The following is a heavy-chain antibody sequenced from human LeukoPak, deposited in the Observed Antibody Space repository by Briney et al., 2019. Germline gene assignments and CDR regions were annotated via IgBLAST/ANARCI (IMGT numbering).Heavy chain of an antibody. CDR1: GYTFTGYY. J-gene: IGHJ4*02. V-gene: IGHV1-2*02. CDR2: INPNSGGT. Sequence: ASVKVSCKASGYTFTGYYMHWVRQAPGQGLEWMGWINPNSGGTNYAQKFQGRVTMTRDTSISTAYMELSRLRSDDTAVYYCASKAGIAVAGLFDCWGQGTLVTVSS. CDR3: ASKAGIAVAGLFDC. D-gene: IGHD6-19*01.